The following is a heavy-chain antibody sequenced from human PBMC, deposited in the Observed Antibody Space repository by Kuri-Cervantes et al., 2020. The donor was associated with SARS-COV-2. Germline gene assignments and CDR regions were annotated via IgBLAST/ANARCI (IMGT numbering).Heavy chain of an antibody. CDR3: ARDSLMGSGGWFDP. CDR2: FDPEDGET. Sequence: ASVKVSCKVSGYTLTELSMHWVRQAPGKGLEWMGGFDPEDGETIYAQKFQGRVTMTRDTSTSTVYMELSSLRSEDTAVYYCARDSLMGSGGWFDPWGQGTLVTVSS. V-gene: IGHV1-24*01. J-gene: IGHJ5*02. CDR1: GYTLTELS. D-gene: IGHD2-8*01.